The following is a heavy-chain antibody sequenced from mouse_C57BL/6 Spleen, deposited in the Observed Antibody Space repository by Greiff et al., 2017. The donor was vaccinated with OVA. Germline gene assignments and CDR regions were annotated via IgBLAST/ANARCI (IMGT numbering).Heavy chain of an antibody. J-gene: IGHJ2*01. CDR1: GYTFTSYG. D-gene: IGHD2-3*01. CDR3: ARVDGGDYFDD. Sequence: QVQLKESGAELARPGASVKLSCKASGYTFTSYGITWVKQRPGQGLEWIGEIYPRSGNTSYNEKFKGKATLTAPNSSSTAYMELRSLTSEDSAVYYCARVDGGDYFDDWGQGTTLTVSS. CDR2: IYPRSGNT. V-gene: IGHV1-81*01.